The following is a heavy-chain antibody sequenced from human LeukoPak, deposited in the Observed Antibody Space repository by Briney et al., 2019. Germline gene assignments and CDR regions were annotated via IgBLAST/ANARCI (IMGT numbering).Heavy chain of an antibody. CDR2: ISINRGNT. V-gene: IGHV1-18*01. Sequence: ASVKVSCKASGYTFTSYGLSWVRRAPGQGLEWMGWISINRGNTNYAQKFQGRVSMTTDTSTSTAYMELRGLRSDDTAMYYCARDVGITVADSFDPWGQGTLVTVSS. CDR3: ARDVGITVADSFDP. J-gene: IGHJ5*02. CDR1: GYTFTSYG. D-gene: IGHD6-19*01.